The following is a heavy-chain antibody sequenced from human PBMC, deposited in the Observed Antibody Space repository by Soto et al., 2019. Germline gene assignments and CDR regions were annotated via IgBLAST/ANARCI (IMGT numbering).Heavy chain of an antibody. CDR2: TYYKSKWNN. CDR3: TGITWFRGMDV. J-gene: IGHJ6*02. Sequence: QTLSLTCVISGDSVSSNSAGWNWIRQSPSRGLEWLGRTYYKSKWNNDYALSVKSRITINPDTSKNQFSLHLYSVTPEDTAVYYRTGITWFRGMDVWGQGTPVTVSS. CDR1: GDSVSSNSAG. D-gene: IGHD3-10*01. V-gene: IGHV6-1*01.